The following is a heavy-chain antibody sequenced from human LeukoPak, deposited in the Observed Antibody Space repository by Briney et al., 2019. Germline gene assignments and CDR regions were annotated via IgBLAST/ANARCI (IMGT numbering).Heavy chain of an antibody. J-gene: IGHJ4*02. Sequence: SETLSLTCTVSGDFINSLDLWSWVRQPPGKGLEWIGEMYLSGTTHSNPSVKSRVTISIDKSKNQFFLNLSSVTAADTAVYYCAGLVGRYSSGLYYYYFDYWGQGTLVTVSS. CDR2: MYLSGTT. D-gene: IGHD3-22*01. CDR3: AGLVGRYSSGLYYYYFDY. V-gene: IGHV4-4*02. CDR1: GDFINSLDL.